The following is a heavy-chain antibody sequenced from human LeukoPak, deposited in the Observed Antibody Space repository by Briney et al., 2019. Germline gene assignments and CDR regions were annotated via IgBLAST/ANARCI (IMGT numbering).Heavy chain of an antibody. J-gene: IGHJ4*02. CDR1: GYTFTSYG. CDR2: ISAYNCNT. V-gene: IGHV1-18*01. CDR3: ARDRGKWEHRRFFDN. D-gene: IGHD1-26*01. Sequence: ASVKVSCKTSGYTFTSYGISWVRQAPGQGLEWMGWISAYNCNTNNAQKFQGRVTMTTDTSTSTAYMELRSLRSDDTAMYYCARDRGKWEHRRFFDNWGQGTLVTVSS.